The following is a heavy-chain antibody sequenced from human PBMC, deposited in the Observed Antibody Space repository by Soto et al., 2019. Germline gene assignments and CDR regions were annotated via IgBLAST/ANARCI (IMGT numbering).Heavy chain of an antibody. D-gene: IGHD3-10*01. CDR3: ARGNYGSGSYYNDFPSYFDY. V-gene: IGHV4-59*08. CDR1: GGSIISYY. Sequence: SVTLSVTCTVSGGSIISYYWSWIRQPQGKGLEWIGYIYDSGSTSYNPSLKSRVTISVDTSKNQFSLKLSSVTAADTAVYYCARGNYGSGSYYNDFPSYFDYWGQGTLVTVSS. J-gene: IGHJ4*02. CDR2: IYDSGST.